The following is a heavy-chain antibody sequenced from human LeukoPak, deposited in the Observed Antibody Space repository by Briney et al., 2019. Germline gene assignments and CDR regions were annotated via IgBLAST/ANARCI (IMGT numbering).Heavy chain of an antibody. J-gene: IGHJ4*02. CDR3: ARVNYGGPNSPFDY. CDR1: GGSFSGFH. V-gene: IGHV4-34*01. D-gene: IGHD4-23*01. Sequence: PSETLSLTCAVYGGSFSGFHWNWIRQPPGKGLEWIGEINHSGSTNYNPSLKSRVTISVETSKNQFSLKLSSVTAADTAVYYCARVNYGGPNSPFDYWGQGTLVTVSS. CDR2: INHSGST.